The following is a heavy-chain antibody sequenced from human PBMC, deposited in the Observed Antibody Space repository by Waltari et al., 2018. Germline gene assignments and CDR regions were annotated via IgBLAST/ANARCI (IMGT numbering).Heavy chain of an antibody. CDR3: ATYSASRGFNY. Sequence: QVQLVESGRGVVQPGESLRLSCAASGFTFSTSGLHWVRQAPGKGLEWVAYIRSDGSNINYADSVKGRFTISRDNSKNTLYLQMNSLRAEDTAVYYCATYSASRGFNYWGQGTLVTVSS. CDR2: IRSDGSNI. D-gene: IGHD6-13*01. V-gene: IGHV3-30*02. CDR1: GFTFSTSG. J-gene: IGHJ4*02.